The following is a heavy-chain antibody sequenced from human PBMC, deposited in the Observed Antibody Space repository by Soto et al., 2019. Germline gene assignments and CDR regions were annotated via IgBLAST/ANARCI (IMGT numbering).Heavy chain of an antibody. CDR2: IDSGGTSA. CDR1: GFTFSSYA. CDR3: ASPPTLTTSNAH. Sequence: EVQLLESGGGLVQPGGSLRLSCAASGFTFSSYAMSWVRQAPGKGLQWVPGIDSGGTSAYYADSVKGRFLIVRDNSKNTLYLQMNSLRAEDTAVYYCASPPTLTTSNAHWGQGTLVTVSS. V-gene: IGHV3-23*01. D-gene: IGHD4-4*01. J-gene: IGHJ4*02.